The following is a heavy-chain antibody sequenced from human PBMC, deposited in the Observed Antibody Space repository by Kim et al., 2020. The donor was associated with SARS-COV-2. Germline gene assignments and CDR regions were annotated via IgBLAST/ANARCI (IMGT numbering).Heavy chain of an antibody. J-gene: IGHJ6*01. D-gene: IGHD3-10*01. CDR2: ISYDGSNK. CDR1: GFTFSSYG. Sequence: GGSLILSCAASGFTFSSYGMHWVRQAPGKGLEWVAVISYDGSNKHYADSVKGRFTISRDNSKNTLYLQMNSLRAEDTAVYYCAKESGSGSSYGWTYYYYG. V-gene: IGHV3-30*18. CDR3: AKESGSGSSYGWTYYYYG.